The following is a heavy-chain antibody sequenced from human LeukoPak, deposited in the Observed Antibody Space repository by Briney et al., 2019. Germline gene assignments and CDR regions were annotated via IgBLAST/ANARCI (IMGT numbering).Heavy chain of an antibody. Sequence: SVKVSCKASGGTFSSYAISWVRQAPGQGLEWMGGIIPIFGTANYAQEFQGRVTITTDESTSTAYMELSSLRSEDTAVYYCATTVSGYVVYYFDYWGQGTLVTVSS. CDR1: GGTFSSYA. CDR3: ATTVSGYVVYYFDY. D-gene: IGHD5-12*01. V-gene: IGHV1-69*05. CDR2: IIPIFGTA. J-gene: IGHJ4*02.